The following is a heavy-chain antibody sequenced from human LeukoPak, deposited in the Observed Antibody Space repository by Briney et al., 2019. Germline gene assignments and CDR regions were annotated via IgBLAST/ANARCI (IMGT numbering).Heavy chain of an antibody. V-gene: IGHV3-30*04. J-gene: IGHJ6*02. Sequence: SGGSLRLSCAASGFTFSSYAMHWVRQAPGKGLEWVAVVSYDARNKYYADSVKGRFTISRDNSKNTLYLQMNSLRAEDTAVYYCARESSGRGMDVWGQGTTVTVSS. CDR2: VSYDARNK. D-gene: IGHD6-19*01. CDR3: ARESSGRGMDV. CDR1: GFTFSSYA.